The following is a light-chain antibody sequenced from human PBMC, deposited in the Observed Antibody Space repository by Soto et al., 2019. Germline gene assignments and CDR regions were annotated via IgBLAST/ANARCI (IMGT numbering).Light chain of an antibody. CDR3: QAWDNSIVV. J-gene: IGLJ2*01. Sequence: SYELTQPPSVSVSPGQTASITCSGDKLGDKYACWYQKKPGQSPMLVIYQDSKRPSGNPERFSGSNSGNTATLTISGTQAMDEADYYCQAWDNSIVVFGGGTKLTVL. CDR2: QDS. V-gene: IGLV3-1*01. CDR1: KLGDKY.